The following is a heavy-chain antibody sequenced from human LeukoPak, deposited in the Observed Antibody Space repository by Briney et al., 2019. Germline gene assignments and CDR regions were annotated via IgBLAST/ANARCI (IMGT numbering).Heavy chain of an antibody. V-gene: IGHV1-2*06. J-gene: IGHJ4*02. CDR3: ARDYGRWLRLLTPYA. Sequence: GASVKVSCKVSGYTFTGYYMHWVRQAPGQGLEWMGRINPNSGGTNYAQKFQGRVTMTRDTSISTAYMELSRLRSDDTAVYYCARDYGRWLRLLTPYAWGQGTLVTVSS. CDR1: GYTFTGYY. D-gene: IGHD5-24*01. CDR2: INPNSGGT.